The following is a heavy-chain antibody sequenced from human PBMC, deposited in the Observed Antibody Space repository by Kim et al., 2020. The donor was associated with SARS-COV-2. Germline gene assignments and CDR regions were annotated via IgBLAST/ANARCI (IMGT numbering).Heavy chain of an antibody. D-gene: IGHD2-8*02. Sequence: YHPSLKRRVTISVDTSKNQFSLKLSSVTDATVYYCARHGCTGGVCYFDPWGQGTLVTVSS. J-gene: IGHJ5*02. V-gene: IGHV4-30-2*03. CDR3: ARHGCTGGVCYFDP.